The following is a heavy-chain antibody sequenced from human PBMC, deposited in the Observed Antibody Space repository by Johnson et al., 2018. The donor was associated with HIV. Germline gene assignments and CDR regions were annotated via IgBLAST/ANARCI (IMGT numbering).Heavy chain of an antibody. Sequence: HWVRQAPGRGLEYVSAISSNGGSTYYANSVKGRFTISRDNSKNTAVYYCARNSGNGLVLRGDAFDMWGQGTMVTVSS. CDR3: AFDM. V-gene: IGHV3-64*01. D-gene: IGHD2-21*01. J-gene: IGHJ3*02. CDR2: ISSNGGST.